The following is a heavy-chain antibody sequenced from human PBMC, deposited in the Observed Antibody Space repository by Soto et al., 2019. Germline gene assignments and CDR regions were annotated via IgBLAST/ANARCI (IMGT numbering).Heavy chain of an antibody. CDR2: IIPIFGTA. V-gene: IGHV1-69*13. D-gene: IGHD2-21*02. Sequence: SVKVSCKASGGTFSSYAISWVRQAPGQGLEWMGGIIPIFGTANYAQKFQGRVTITADESTSTAYMELSSLSSEDTAVYYCAKFDVVVTAISTAHPGTFDIWGQ. CDR1: GGTFSSYA. J-gene: IGHJ3*02. CDR3: AKFDVVVTAISTAHPGTFDI.